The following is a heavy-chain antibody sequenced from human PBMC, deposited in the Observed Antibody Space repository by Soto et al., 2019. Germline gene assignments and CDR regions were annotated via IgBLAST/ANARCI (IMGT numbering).Heavy chain of an antibody. V-gene: IGHV3-74*01. J-gene: IGHJ4*02. CDR1: GFTFSSFW. CDR3: ARGGVPAAMSY. CDR2: INSDGSNT. Sequence: RGSLRLSCAASGFTFSSFWMHWVRQAPGEGLVWVSRINSDGSNTNYAETVKGRFTISRDNAKNTLYLQMNSLRAEDTVVYYCARGGVPAAMSYWGQGT. D-gene: IGHD2-2*01.